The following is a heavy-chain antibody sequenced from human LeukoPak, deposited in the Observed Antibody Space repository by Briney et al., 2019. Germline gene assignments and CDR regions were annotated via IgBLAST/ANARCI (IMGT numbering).Heavy chain of an antibody. CDR1: GGTFSIYA. CDR2: IIPIFGTA. CDR3: AVEGVTTYY. Sequence: SVKVSCKASGGTFSIYAISWVRQAPGQALEWMGGIIPIFGTANYAQKFQGRVTITADESTSTAYMELSSLRSEDTAVYYCAVEGVTTYYWGQGTLVTVSS. J-gene: IGHJ4*02. D-gene: IGHD4-17*01. V-gene: IGHV1-69*01.